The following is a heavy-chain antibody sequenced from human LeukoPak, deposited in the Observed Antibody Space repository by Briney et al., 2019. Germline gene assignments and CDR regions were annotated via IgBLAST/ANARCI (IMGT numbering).Heavy chain of an antibody. Sequence: PLETLSLTCTVSGGSISSGDYYWSWIRQPPGKGLEWIGYIYYSGSTYYNPSLKSRVTISVDTSKNQFSLKLSSVTAADTAVYYCARINIAAAAEIDYWGQGTLVTVSS. CDR2: IYYSGST. J-gene: IGHJ4*02. CDR1: GGSISSGDYY. V-gene: IGHV4-30-4*01. CDR3: ARINIAAAAEIDY. D-gene: IGHD6-13*01.